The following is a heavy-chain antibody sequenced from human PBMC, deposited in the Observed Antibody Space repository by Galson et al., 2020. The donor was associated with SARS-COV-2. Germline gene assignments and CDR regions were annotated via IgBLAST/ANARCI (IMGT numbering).Heavy chain of an antibody. D-gene: IGHD2-15*01. Sequence: ASVKISCKTSGYTFSDNYIHRVRQAPGQGREWMGWINPNSGGTKYAQKFQGRVTMTRDTSITTAYMELSWLRSDDTAVYYCTRDRPAATSATLTGFDPWGQGTLVTVS. CDR2: INPNSGGT. CDR3: TRDRPAATSATLTGFDP. V-gene: IGHV1-2*02. J-gene: IGHJ5*02. CDR1: GYTFSDNY.